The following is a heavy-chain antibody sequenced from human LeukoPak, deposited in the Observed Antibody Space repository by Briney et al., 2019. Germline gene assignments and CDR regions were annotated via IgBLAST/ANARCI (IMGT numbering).Heavy chain of an antibody. CDR1: GGTFSSYA. CDR3: ARDRSPLDYDFWSGYHRPYYYYGMDV. D-gene: IGHD3-3*01. Sequence: GASVKVSCKASGGTFSSYAISWVRQAPGQGLEWMGRIIPILGIANYAQKFQGRVTITADKSTSTAYMKLSSLRSEDTAVYYCARDRSPLDYDFWSGYHRPYYYYGMDVWGQGTTVTVSS. J-gene: IGHJ6*02. CDR2: IIPILGIA. V-gene: IGHV1-69*04.